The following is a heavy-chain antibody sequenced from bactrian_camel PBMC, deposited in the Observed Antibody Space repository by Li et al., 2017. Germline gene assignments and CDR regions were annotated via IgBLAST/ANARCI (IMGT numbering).Heavy chain of an antibody. CDR1: RYTVSSTR. D-gene: IGHD4*01. CDR2: IGRDGIT. V-gene: IGHV3S53*01. CDR3: AAEETFWDCNNYALRTGLFNY. Sequence: QLVESGGGSVQAGGSLTPSCAAGRYTVSSTRMGWFRQAPGKEREGVACIGRDGITMYSDSVKGRFTISKDNAMNTLYLQMDSLKPEDTAMYYCAAEETFWDCNNYALRTGLFNYWGQGTQVTVS. J-gene: IGHJ4*01.